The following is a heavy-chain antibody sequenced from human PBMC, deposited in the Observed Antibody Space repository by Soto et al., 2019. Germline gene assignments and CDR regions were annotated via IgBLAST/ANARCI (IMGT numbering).Heavy chain of an antibody. Sequence: EVQLLESGGGWIQPGGSLTLSCSASGFPFDLYLMNWVRQVPGKELEWVSLINHNSGYAYYPDSVKGRFTISRDNSKNTLYLQMNSLRAEDTAVYYCTKDQSRNLNHGDYYDYGMDLWGPGTTVTVSS. CDR1: GFPFDLYL. CDR2: INHNSGYA. V-gene: IGHV3-23*01. J-gene: IGHJ6*02. CDR3: TKDQSRNLNHGDYYDYGMDL. D-gene: IGHD3-3*01.